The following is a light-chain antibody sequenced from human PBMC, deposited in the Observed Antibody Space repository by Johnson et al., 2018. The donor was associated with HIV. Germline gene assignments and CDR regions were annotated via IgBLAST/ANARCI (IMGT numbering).Light chain of an antibody. Sequence: QSVLTQPPSVSAAPGQKVTISCSGSSSNIGNNSVSWYLQLPGTAPKLLIYDNNKRPSGIPDRFSGSKSGTSATLGITGLQTGDEADYYCGTWDTSLGAQYIFGSGTKVTVL. J-gene: IGLJ1*01. CDR1: SSNIGNNS. CDR3: GTWDTSLGAQYI. V-gene: IGLV1-51*01. CDR2: DNN.